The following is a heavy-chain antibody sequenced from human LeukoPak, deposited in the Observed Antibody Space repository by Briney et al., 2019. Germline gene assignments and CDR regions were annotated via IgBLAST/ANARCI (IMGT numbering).Heavy chain of an antibody. CDR1: GGSFSGYY. V-gene: IGHV4-34*01. D-gene: IGHD5-18*01. CDR2: INHSGST. J-gene: IGHJ5*02. CDR3: ARRGYSYGPRVFWFDP. Sequence: SETLSLTCAVYGGSFSGYYWSWIRQPPGKGLEWIGEINHSGSTNYNPSLKSRVTISVDTSKNQFSLKLSSVTAADTAVYYCARRGYSYGPRVFWFDPWGQGTLVTVSS.